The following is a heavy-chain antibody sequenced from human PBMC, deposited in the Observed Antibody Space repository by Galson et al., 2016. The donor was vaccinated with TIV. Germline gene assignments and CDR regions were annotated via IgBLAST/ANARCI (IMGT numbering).Heavy chain of an antibody. J-gene: IGHJ6*02. CDR3: ARASSDYFYNYGMDV. CDR1: GFSLSRSRMC. Sequence: TCTFSGFSLSRSRMCVTWMRLPPGKALEWLARIDGDDDTYYNNFLATRLFITKDTSRNQVVLTLTNLDPADTATYYCARASSDYFYNYGMDVWGQGTTVTVS. CDR2: IDGDDDT. V-gene: IGHV2-70*11. D-gene: IGHD6-19*01.